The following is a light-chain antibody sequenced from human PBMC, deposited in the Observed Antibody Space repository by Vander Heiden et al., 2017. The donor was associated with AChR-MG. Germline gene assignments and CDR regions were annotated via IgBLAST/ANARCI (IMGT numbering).Light chain of an antibody. CDR1: IMGGKN. J-gene: IGLJ2*01. CDR3: QAWDNGTAV. Sequence: ELIQPPSVSVSLGQPVSITCSCDIMGGKNGFWFHQRSGQSPVLVNYQDAKRRSGIPARFSGSNSGNTATLTINGTQAMDEADYYCQAWDNGTAVFGGGTKLTVL. V-gene: IGLV3-1*01. CDR2: QDA.